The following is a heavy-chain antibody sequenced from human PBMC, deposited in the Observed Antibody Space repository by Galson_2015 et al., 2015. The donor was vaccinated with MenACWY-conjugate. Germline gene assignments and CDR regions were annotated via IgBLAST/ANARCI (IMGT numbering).Heavy chain of an antibody. CDR3: TRVLNSGHGGDY. CDR2: IRGDNGDT. J-gene: IGHJ4*02. D-gene: IGHD4-23*01. Sequence: SVKVSCKTSGYTFPNFGISWVRQAPGQGLEWMGYIRGDNGDTNYAQKFQGRVTMTTDTSTSTAYMELRSLRSDDTAVYYCTRVLNSGHGGDYWGQGTLVTVSS. V-gene: IGHV1-18*04. CDR1: GYTFPNFG.